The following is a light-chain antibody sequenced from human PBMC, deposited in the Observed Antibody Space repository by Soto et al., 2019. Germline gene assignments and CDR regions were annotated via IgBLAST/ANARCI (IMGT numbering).Light chain of an antibody. CDR1: SSNIGYNY. CDR3: GPWDGSLKTGV. CDR2: DND. Sequence: QSVLTQPPSVSAAPGQKVTISCSGGSSNIGYNYVSWYQQLPGTAPQLLIYDNDKRPSGIPDRFSGSKSGTSATLGITGLQTGDAADYYCGPWDGSLKTGVFGGGTKLPS. V-gene: IGLV1-51*01. J-gene: IGLJ2*01.